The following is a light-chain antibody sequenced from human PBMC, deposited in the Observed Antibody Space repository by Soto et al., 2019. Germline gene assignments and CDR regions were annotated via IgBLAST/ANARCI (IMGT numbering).Light chain of an antibody. CDR1: GSNIGAAYD. CDR2: GST. Sequence: QSVLTQPPSLSGATGQRVTISCTGSGSNIGAAYDVHWYQHLPGTAPKLLIYGSTNRPSGVPGRSSGSKSGTSPSLPITGLQAEDEADYYCQSYDSSMTGYVFGAGTKATVL. J-gene: IGLJ1*01. V-gene: IGLV1-40*01. CDR3: QSYDSSMTGYV.